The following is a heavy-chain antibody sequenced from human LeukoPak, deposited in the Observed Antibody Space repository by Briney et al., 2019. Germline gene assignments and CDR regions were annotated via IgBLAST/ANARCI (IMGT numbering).Heavy chain of an antibody. V-gene: IGHV4-34*01. CDR3: ARGRYYGSGSYGY. CDR1: GGSCSGYY. CDR2: INHSGST. D-gene: IGHD3-10*01. J-gene: IGHJ4*02. Sequence: PSETLSLTCAVYGGSCSGYYWSWIRQLPGKGLEWIGEINHSGSTNYNPSLKSRVTISVDTSKNQFSLKLSSVTAADTAVYYCARGRYYGSGSYGYWGQGTLVTVSS.